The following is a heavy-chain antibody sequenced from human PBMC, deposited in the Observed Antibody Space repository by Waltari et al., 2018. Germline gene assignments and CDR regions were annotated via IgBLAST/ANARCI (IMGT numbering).Heavy chain of an antibody. Sequence: QVQLQQWGAGLLKPSETLSLTCAVYGGSFSGYYWSWTRQPPGKGLEWIGEINHSGSTNYNPSLKSRVTISVDTSKNQFSLKLSSVTAADTAVYYCARGSSGSYPDYYYYYMDVWGQGTTVTVSS. D-gene: IGHD1-26*01. V-gene: IGHV4-34*01. CDR1: GGSFSGYY. J-gene: IGHJ6*03. CDR2: INHSGST. CDR3: ARGSSGSYPDYYYYYMDV.